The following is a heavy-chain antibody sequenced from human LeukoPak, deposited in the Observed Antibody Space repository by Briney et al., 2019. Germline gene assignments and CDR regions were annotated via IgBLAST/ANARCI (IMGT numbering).Heavy chain of an antibody. CDR3: ARAVRYFGQDAFDI. V-gene: IGHV4-59*01. CDR2: IYYSGST. CDR1: GGSISTYY. Sequence: SEALSLTCTVSGGSISTYYWSWIRQPPGKGLEWIGYIYYSGSTNQNPSLKSRVTISVDTSKNQFSLELSSVTAADTAVYYCARAVRYFGQDAFDIWGQGTMVTVSS. D-gene: IGHD3-9*01. J-gene: IGHJ3*02.